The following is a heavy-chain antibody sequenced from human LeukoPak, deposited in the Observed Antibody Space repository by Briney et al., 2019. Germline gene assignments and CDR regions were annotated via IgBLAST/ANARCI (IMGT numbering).Heavy chain of an antibody. Sequence: GSLRLSCAASGFTFSSYAMSWVRQAPGKGLEWVSAISGSGGSTYYADSVKGRFTISRDNSKNTLYLQMNSLRAEDTAVYYCARDTRPEYCSSTSCHTFDYWGQGTLVTVSS. D-gene: IGHD2-2*02. V-gene: IGHV3-23*01. J-gene: IGHJ4*02. CDR3: ARDTRPEYCSSTSCHTFDY. CDR2: ISGSGGST. CDR1: GFTFSSYA.